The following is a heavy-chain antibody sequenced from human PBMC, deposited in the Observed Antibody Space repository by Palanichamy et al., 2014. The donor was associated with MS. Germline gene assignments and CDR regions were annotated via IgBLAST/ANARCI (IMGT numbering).Heavy chain of an antibody. Sequence: PSLKSRVTISVDKSKNQFSLKLSSVTAADTAMYYCARVANNHYGSGSHYDYWGQGTLVTVSS. V-gene: IGHV4-4*02. D-gene: IGHD3-10*01. J-gene: IGHJ4*02. CDR3: ARVANNHYGSGSHYDY.